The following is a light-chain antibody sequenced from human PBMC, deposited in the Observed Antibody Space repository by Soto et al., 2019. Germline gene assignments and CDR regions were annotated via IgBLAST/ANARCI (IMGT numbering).Light chain of an antibody. J-gene: IGKJ1*01. V-gene: IGKV3-20*01. CDR2: VAS. Sequence: EIVLTQSPGTLPLSPGERATLSCRAGQSVSSNYLAWYQQKRGQAPSLLIYVASSRATGIPDRFSGSGSGTDFSLTISRLEPDDFEVYYCQQYGNSRTFGQGTKVEVK. CDR3: QQYGNSRT. CDR1: QSVSSNY.